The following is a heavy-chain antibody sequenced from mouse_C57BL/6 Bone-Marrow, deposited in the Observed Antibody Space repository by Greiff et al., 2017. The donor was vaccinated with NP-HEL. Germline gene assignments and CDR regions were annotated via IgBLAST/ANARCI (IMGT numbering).Heavy chain of an antibody. CDR2: ISYDGSN. CDR3: ARTAYYYGSRVYWYFDV. CDR1: GYSITSGYY. J-gene: IGHJ1*03. D-gene: IGHD1-1*01. V-gene: IGHV3-6*01. Sequence: EVQLQQSGPGLVKPSQSLSLTCSVTGYSITSGYYWNWIRQFPGNKLEWMGYISYDGSNNYNPSLKNRISITRDTSKNQFFLKLNSVTTEDTATYYCARTAYYYGSRVYWYFDVWGTGTTVTVSS.